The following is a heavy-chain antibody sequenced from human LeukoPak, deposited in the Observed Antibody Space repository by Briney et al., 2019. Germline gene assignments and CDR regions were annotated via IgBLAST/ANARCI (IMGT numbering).Heavy chain of an antibody. D-gene: IGHD3-10*01. V-gene: IGHV4-39*01. CDR1: GGSISSSSYY. J-gene: IGHJ4*02. CDR2: IYYSGST. Sequence: SETLSLTCTVSGGSISSSSYYWGWIRQPPGKGLEWIGSIYYSGSTYYNPSLKSRVTISVDTSKNQFSLKLSSVTAADTAVYYCAAGYYYGSGTLDYWGQGTLVTVSS. CDR3: AAGYYYGSGTLDY.